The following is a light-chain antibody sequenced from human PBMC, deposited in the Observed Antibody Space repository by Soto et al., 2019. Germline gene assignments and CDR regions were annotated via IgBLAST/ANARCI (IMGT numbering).Light chain of an antibody. J-gene: IGLJ1*01. CDR2: EVS. CDR3: SSSTSSSPYV. CDR1: SSDVGGYNY. V-gene: IGLV2-14*01. Sequence: QSALTQPASVSGSPGQPITISCTGTSSDVGGYNYVSWYQQHPGKAPKLMIYEVSNRPSGVSNRFSGSKSGNTASLTISGLQAEDEADYYCSSSTSSSPYVFGTGTKLTVL.